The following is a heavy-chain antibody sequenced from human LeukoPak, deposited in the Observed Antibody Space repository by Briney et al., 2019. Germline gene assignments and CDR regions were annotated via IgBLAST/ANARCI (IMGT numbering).Heavy chain of an antibody. CDR3: ARDPHRRSWYYAFDI. Sequence: SVKVSCKASGGTFSSYAISWVRQAPGQGREWMGWIIPIFGTANYAQKFQGRVTITADESTSTDYMELSSLRSEDTDVYYCARDPHRRSWYYAFDIWGQGTMVTVSS. V-gene: IGHV1-69*13. D-gene: IGHD6-13*01. J-gene: IGHJ3*02. CDR1: GGTFSSYA. CDR2: IIPIFGTA.